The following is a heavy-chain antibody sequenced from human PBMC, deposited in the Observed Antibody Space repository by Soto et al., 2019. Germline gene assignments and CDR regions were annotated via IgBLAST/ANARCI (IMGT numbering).Heavy chain of an antibody. V-gene: IGHV1-69*13. CDR1: EGTFSSYA. CDR3: ARDEVRGATISLRCYYGMDV. D-gene: IGHD5-12*01. J-gene: IGHJ6*02. Sequence: GASVKVSCKASEGTFSSYAISWVRQAPGQGLEWMGGIITIFGTANYAQKFQGRVTITADESTSTAYMELSSLRSEDTAVYYCARDEVRGATISLRCYYGMDVWGQRTTVTVSS. CDR2: IITIFGTA.